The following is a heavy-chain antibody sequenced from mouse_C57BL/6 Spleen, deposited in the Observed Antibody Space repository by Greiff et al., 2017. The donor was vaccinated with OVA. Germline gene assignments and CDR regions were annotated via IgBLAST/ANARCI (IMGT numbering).Heavy chain of an antibody. CDR1: GFTFSSYT. J-gene: IGHJ2*01. CDR3: ARQEVKLGPFDY. CDR2: ISGGGGNT. V-gene: IGHV5-9*01. D-gene: IGHD4-1*01. Sequence: EVQLVESGGGLVKPGGSLKLSCAASGFTFSSYTMSWVRQTPEKRLEWVATISGGGGNTYYPDSVKGRFTISRDNAKNTLYLQMSSLRSEDTALYYCARQEVKLGPFDYWGQGTTLTVSS.